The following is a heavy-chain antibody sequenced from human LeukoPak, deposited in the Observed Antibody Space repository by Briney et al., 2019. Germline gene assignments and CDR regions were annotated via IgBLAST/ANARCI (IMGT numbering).Heavy chain of an antibody. CDR1: GFTFSRYR. Sequence: GGSLRLSCAASGFTFSRYRMHWVRQAPGKGLEWLSYITNTGNTISFADSVRGRFTISRDNAKNSLSLQMNSLTVEDTAVYYCAREGNYYDSSGYYRSFDLWGQGTLVTVSS. CDR2: ITNTGNTI. D-gene: IGHD3-22*01. J-gene: IGHJ4*02. CDR3: AREGNYYDSSGYYRSFDL. V-gene: IGHV3-48*01.